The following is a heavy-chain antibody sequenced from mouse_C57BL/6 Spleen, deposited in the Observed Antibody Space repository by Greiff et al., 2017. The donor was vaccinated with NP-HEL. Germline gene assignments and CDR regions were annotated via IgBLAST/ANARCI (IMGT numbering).Heavy chain of an antibody. V-gene: IGHV3-6*01. Sequence: VQLQQSGPGLVKPSQSLSLTCSVTGYSITSGYYWNWIRQFPGNKLEWMGYISYDGSNNYNPSLKNRISITRDTSKNQFFLKLNSVTTEDTATYYCARVAYWYFDVWGTGTTVTVSS. CDR1: GYSITSGYY. D-gene: IGHD1-1*02. CDR2: ISYDGSN. CDR3: ARVAYWYFDV. J-gene: IGHJ1*03.